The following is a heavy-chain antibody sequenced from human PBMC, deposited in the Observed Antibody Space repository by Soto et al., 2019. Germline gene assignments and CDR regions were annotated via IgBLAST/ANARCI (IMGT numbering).Heavy chain of an antibody. CDR3: ARERGYQVGSREGLDY. CDR2: INPSIGTT. CDR1: GYTFTSYY. Sequence: ASVKVSCKASGYTFTSYYMHWVRQAPGQGLEWMGIINPSIGTTTYAQKFQGRVTMTRDTSTNTVYMELSSLRSEDTAVYYCARERGYQVGSREGLDYWGQGTLVTVSS. D-gene: IGHD2-15*01. J-gene: IGHJ4*02. V-gene: IGHV1-46*01.